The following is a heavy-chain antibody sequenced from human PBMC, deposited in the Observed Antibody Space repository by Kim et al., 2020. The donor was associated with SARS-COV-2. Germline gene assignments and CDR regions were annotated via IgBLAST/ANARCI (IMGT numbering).Heavy chain of an antibody. D-gene: IGHD6-19*01. CDR3: ARRQFTSGWYYFDY. V-gene: IGHV3-74*01. J-gene: IGHJ4*02. Sequence: YGESVKRRFTISRDNAKNTLYLQMNSLRAEDTAVYYCARRQFTSGWYYFDYWGQGTLVTVSA.